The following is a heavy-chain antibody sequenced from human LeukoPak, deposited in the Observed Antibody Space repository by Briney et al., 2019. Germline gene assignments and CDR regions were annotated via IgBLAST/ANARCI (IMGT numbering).Heavy chain of an antibody. J-gene: IGHJ4*02. D-gene: IGHD6-13*01. CDR1: GSSISSYY. Sequence: SETLSLTCTVSGSSISSYYWSWIRQPPGKGLEWIGYIYYSGSTNYNPSLKSRVTISVDTSKNQFSLKLSSVTAADTAVYYCARVAIAAAGPYYFDYWGQGTLVTVSS. CDR2: IYYSGST. CDR3: ARVAIAAAGPYYFDY. V-gene: IGHV4-59*01.